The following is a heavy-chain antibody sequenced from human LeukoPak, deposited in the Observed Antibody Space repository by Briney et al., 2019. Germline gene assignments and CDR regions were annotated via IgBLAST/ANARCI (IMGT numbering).Heavy chain of an antibody. V-gene: IGHV1-2*06. D-gene: IGHD2-8*01. CDR1: GYTFTGYY. J-gene: IGHJ4*02. Sequence: ASVKVSCKASGYTFTGYYMHWVRQAPGQGLEWMGRINPNSGGTNYAQKFQGRVTMTRDTSISTAYMELSRLRSDDTAVYYCAVMVYAISPFDYWGQGTLVTVSS. CDR2: INPNSGGT. CDR3: AVMVYAISPFDY.